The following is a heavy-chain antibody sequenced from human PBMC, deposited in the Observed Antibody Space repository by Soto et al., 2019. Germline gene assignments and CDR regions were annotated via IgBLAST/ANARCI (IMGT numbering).Heavy chain of an antibody. Sequence: EVQLVESGGGRVRPGGPLRVSFEASGFTLSSYIRNWVGRAPGKGLEWVSYISGSGGTIYYADSVKGRFTISRDNAKNSLSVQMNSLRDEDTAVYFCARETGLRSSGWSYYFDFWGQGTRVTVSS. J-gene: IGHJ4*02. CDR3: ARETGLRSSGWSYYFDF. CDR1: GFTLSSYI. D-gene: IGHD6-19*01. CDR2: ISGSGGTI. V-gene: IGHV3-48*02.